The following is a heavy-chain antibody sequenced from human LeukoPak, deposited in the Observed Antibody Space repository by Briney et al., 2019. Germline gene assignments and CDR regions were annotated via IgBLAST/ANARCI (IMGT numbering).Heavy chain of an antibody. V-gene: IGHV3-64D*09. CDR2: ISSTGDST. J-gene: IGHJ5*02. Sequence: GGSLRLSCSASGFTFSSYAMHWVRQTPGKGLEHVSTISSTGDSTYYAHSMKGRFTISRDNSKDTLFLQMSSLRADDTAVYYCVKDRGSSGWFDSWGQGTLVTVSS. CDR3: VKDRGSSGWFDS. CDR1: GFTFSSYA. D-gene: IGHD3-22*01.